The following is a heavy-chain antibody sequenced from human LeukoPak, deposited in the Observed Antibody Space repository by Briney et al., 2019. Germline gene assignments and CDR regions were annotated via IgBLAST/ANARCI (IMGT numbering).Heavy chain of an antibody. Sequence: ASVKVFCKASGYSSTNYGISWVRQAPGQGLEWMGWIHIYRGNTNYAQKFQGRVTMTTDTSTSTVYMEVRGLRSDDTAMYYCARDVGITVADSFDPWGQGTLATVSS. CDR2: IHIYRGNT. V-gene: IGHV1-18*01. J-gene: IGHJ5*02. CDR1: GYSSTNYG. CDR3: ARDVGITVADSFDP. D-gene: IGHD6-13*01.